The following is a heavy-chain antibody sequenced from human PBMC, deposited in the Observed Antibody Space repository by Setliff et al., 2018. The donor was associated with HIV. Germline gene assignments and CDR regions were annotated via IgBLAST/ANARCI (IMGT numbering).Heavy chain of an antibody. J-gene: IGHJ5*01. Sequence: GSLRLSCAASGFTFNTYAMSWVRQAPGKGLEWVSVISGSGGSTYYSDSVKGRFTISRDKSKNSLYLQMNSLRAEDTAVYYCARDLWNYGIDSWGQGTPVTVSS. D-gene: IGHD1-7*01. V-gene: IGHV3-23*01. CDR3: ARDLWNYGIDS. CDR1: GFTFNTYA. CDR2: ISGSGGST.